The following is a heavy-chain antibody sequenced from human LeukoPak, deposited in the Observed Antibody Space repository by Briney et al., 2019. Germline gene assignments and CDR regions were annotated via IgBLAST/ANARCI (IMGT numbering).Heavy chain of an antibody. D-gene: IGHD3/OR15-3a*01. J-gene: IGHJ3*02. CDR1: GYTVTSYF. V-gene: IGHV1-2*02. Sequence: ASVRVSCKASGYTVTSYFMHWVRQAPGQGREWMGGINPNSGGTNYAQKFQGRVTMTRDTSISTDYMELSRLRSDDTAVYYCARDGPSPGAFDIWGQGTMVTVSS. CDR2: INPNSGGT. CDR3: ARDGPSPGAFDI.